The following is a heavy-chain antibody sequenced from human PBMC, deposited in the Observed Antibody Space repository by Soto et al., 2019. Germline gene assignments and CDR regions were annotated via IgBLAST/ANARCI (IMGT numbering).Heavy chain of an antibody. Sequence: PSETLSLTCAVSGGSFTSNNWWTWVRQPPGQGLEWIGEIYRTGSTNYSLSLKSRVTISLDKSENQFSLKVTSLTAADTAVYYCASRDPGTSVDYWGQGTLVTVSS. D-gene: IGHD1-7*01. CDR2: IYRTGST. CDR1: GGSFTSNNW. CDR3: ASRDPGTSVDY. J-gene: IGHJ4*02. V-gene: IGHV4-4*02.